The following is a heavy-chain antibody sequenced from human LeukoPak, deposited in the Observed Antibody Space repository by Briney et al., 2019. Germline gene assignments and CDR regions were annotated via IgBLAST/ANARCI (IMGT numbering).Heavy chain of an antibody. CDR1: GYTFTGYY. J-gene: IGHJ4*02. CDR2: INPNSGGT. Sequence: ASVKVSCKASGYTFTGYYMHWVRQAPGQGLEWMGWINPNSGGTNYAQKFQGRVTMTRDTSISTAYMELSRLRSDDTAVYYCAGDEGDGYNYVDYWGQGTLVTVSS. D-gene: IGHD5-24*01. CDR3: AGDEGDGYNYVDY. V-gene: IGHV1-2*02.